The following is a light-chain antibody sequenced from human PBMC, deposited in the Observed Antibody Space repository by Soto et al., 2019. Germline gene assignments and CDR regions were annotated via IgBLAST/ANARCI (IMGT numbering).Light chain of an antibody. CDR3: SSYTLRNTLVL. Sequence: QSALTQPASVSGSPGQSITISCTGTSSDVGGYNFVSWYQQHPGKAPRLIIYEVSSRPSGVSYRFSGSKSGNTASLTISGLQDEDEADYYCSSYTLRNTLVLFGGGTKVTVL. J-gene: IGLJ3*02. V-gene: IGLV2-14*01. CDR2: EVS. CDR1: SSDVGGYNF.